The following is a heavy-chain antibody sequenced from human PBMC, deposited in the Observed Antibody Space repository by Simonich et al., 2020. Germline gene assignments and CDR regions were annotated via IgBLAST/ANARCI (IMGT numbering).Heavy chain of an antibody. Sequence: EVQLVESGGGLVQPGGSLRLSCAASGFTFSSYWMSWVRQAPGKGLEWVAKIKQDGSEKYYVDTVMGRFTISRDNAKNSMYLQMNSLRAEDTAVYYCARDGLGTAYYYYMDVWGKGTTVTVSS. J-gene: IGHJ6*03. V-gene: IGHV3-7*01. CDR3: ARDGLGTAYYYYMDV. CDR1: GFTFSSYW. CDR2: IKQDGSEK. D-gene: IGHD7-27*01.